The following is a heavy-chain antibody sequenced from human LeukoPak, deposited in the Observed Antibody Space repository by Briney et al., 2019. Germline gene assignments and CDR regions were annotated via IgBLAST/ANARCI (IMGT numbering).Heavy chain of an antibody. CDR2: ISHSGSSI. Sequence: GGSLRLSCVASGFTFSNYLMSWVRQAPGKGLEWVSGISHSGSSIYYADSVKGRFTISRDNSKNTLYLQMDRLRVEDTAVYYCAMAVDYWGQGTLVPVSS. J-gene: IGHJ4*02. CDR1: GFTFSNYL. V-gene: IGHV3-23*01. CDR3: AMAVDY.